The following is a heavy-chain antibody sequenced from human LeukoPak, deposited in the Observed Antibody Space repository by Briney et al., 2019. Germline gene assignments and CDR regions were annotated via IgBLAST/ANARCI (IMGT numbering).Heavy chain of an antibody. CDR1: GYSFTSYW. V-gene: IGHV5-51*01. CDR3: ARGGYTGYDKKYYFYAMDV. CDR2: IYTGDSDT. J-gene: IGHJ6*02. Sequence: GESLQISCKGSGYSFTSYWIGWVRQMPGKGLEWMGIIYTGDSDTRYSPSFQGQVTISADKSISTAYLQWSSLKASDTAMYYCARGGYTGYDKKYYFYAMDVWGQGTTVTVSS. D-gene: IGHD5-12*01.